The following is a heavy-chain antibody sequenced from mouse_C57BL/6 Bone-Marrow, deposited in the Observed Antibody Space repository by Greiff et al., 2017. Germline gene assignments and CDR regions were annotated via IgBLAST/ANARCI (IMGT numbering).Heavy chain of an antibody. V-gene: IGHV2-5*01. CDR2: IWRGGST. Sequence: VQLQQSGPGLVQPSQSLSITCTVSGFSLTSYGVHWVRQSPGKGLEWLGVIWRGGSTAYNAAFMSRLSITKDNSKSQVFFKMNSLQADDTTIYYCAKTFCGNYWYFDVWGTGTTVTVSS. CDR3: AKTFCGNYWYFDV. J-gene: IGHJ1*03. CDR1: GFSLTSYG. D-gene: IGHD2-10*01.